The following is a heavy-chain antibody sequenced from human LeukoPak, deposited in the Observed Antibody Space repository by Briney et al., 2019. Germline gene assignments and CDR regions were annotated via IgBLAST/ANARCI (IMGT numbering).Heavy chain of an antibody. Sequence: SETLSLTCAVYGGSFSGNYWSWIRQPPGKGLEWIGEINPSGNTNYNTSLKSRVIISVDTSKNHFSLKLSSVTAADTAVYYCATLGDGYNIWGQGTMVTVSS. CDR1: GGSFSGNY. CDR2: INPSGNT. CDR3: ATLGDGYNI. J-gene: IGHJ3*02. V-gene: IGHV4-34*01. D-gene: IGHD5-24*01.